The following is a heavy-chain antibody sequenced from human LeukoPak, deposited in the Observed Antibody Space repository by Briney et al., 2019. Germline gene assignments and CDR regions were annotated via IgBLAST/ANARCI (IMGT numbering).Heavy chain of an antibody. CDR1: GFTFSSYS. J-gene: IGHJ4*02. Sequence: SGGSLRLSCAAPGFTFSSYSMNWVRQAPGKGLEWVSSISSSSSYIYYADSVKGRFTISRDNAKNSLYLQMNSLRPEDTAVYYCAKVHPGDYDFWSGTDYWGQGTLVTVSS. D-gene: IGHD3-3*01. CDR2: ISSSSSYI. CDR3: AKVHPGDYDFWSGTDY. V-gene: IGHV3-21*01.